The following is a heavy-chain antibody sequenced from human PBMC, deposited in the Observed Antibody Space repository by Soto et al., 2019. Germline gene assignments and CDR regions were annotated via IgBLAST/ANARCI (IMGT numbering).Heavy chain of an antibody. V-gene: IGHV1-18*01. Sequence: QVHLVQSGAEVKKPGASVKVSCKGSGYAFTTYGITWVRQAPGQGLEWMGWISAHNGNTNYAQKLQGRVTVTRDTSTSTAYMELRSRRSGDTAVYYWARGRYGDYWGQGALVTVSS. J-gene: IGHJ4*02. CDR3: ARGRYGDY. CDR2: ISAHNGNT. CDR1: GYAFTTYG. D-gene: IGHD1-1*01.